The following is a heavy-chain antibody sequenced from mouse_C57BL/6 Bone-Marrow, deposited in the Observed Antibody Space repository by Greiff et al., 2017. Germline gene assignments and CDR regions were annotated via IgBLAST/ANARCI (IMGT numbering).Heavy chain of an antibody. CDR1: GYTFTNYW. CDR2: IYPGGGYT. J-gene: IGHJ4*01. CDR3: ARWGGYGYYAMDY. V-gene: IGHV1-63*01. D-gene: IGHD2-2*01. Sequence: VQLQQSGAELVRPGTSVKMSCKASGYTFTNYWLGWAKQRPGHGLEWIGDIYPGGGYTNYNETFKGKATLTADKSSSTASMQISSLTSEDSAIYDCARWGGYGYYAMDYWGQGTAVTVSS.